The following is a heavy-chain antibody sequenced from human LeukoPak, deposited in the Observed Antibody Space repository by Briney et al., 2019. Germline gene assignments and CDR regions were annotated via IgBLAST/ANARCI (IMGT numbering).Heavy chain of an antibody. V-gene: IGHV3-49*04. CDR2: IRSKAYGGTT. CDR1: GFTFGDYA. Sequence: PGGSLGLSCTASGFTFGDYAMSWVRQAPGKGLEWVGFIRSKAYGGTTEYAASVKGRFTISTDDSKSIAYLQMNSLKTEDTAVYYCASHGDFWSGYHPGEYYYGMDIWGQGTTVTVSS. D-gene: IGHD3-3*01. J-gene: IGHJ6*02. CDR3: ASHGDFWSGYHPGEYYYGMDI.